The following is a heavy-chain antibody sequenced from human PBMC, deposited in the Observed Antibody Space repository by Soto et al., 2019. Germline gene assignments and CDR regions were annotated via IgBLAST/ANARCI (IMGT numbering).Heavy chain of an antibody. CDR2: ISYDGSNK. V-gene: IGHV3-30*18. CDR1: GFTFSSYG. D-gene: IGHD2-15*01. CDR3: ANLQTPNCSGGSCKNYYYYGMDV. J-gene: IGHJ6*02. Sequence: PGGSLRLSCAASGFTFSSYGMHWVRQAPGKGLEWVAVISYDGSNKYYADSVKGRFTISRDNSKNTLYLQMNSLRAEDTAVYYCANLQTPNCSGGSCKNYYYYGMDVWGQGTTVTVS.